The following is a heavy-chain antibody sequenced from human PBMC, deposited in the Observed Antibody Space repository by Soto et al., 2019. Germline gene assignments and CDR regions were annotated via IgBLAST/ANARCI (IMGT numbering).Heavy chain of an antibody. D-gene: IGHD2-2*01. CDR3: ARGGCSSTSCWDI. CDR1: GYTFTSYG. V-gene: IGHV1-18*01. J-gene: IGHJ4*02. CDR2: ISAYNGNT. Sequence: ASVTGSCKASGYTFTSYGIGWVRQAPGQGLEWMGWISAYNGNTNYAQKFQGRVTITADESTSTAYMELSSLRSEDTAVYYCARGGCSSTSCWDIWGQGTLVTVSS.